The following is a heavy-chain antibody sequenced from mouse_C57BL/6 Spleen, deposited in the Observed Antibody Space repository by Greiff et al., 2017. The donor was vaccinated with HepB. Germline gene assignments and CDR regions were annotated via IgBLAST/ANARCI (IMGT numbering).Heavy chain of an antibody. Sequence: VQLQQSGAELVRPGASVTLSCKASGYTFTDYEMHWVKQTPVHGLEWIGAIDPETGGTAYNQKFKGKAILTADKSSSTAYMELRSLTSEDSAVYYCTRDGGNYYYGSSSWFAYWGQGTLVTVSA. CDR2: IDPETGGT. CDR1: GYTFTDYE. CDR3: TRDGGNYYYGSSSWFAY. V-gene: IGHV1-15*01. J-gene: IGHJ3*01. D-gene: IGHD1-1*01.